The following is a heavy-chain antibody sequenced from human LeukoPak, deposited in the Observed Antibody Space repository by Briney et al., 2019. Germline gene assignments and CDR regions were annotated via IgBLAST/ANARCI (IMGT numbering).Heavy chain of an antibody. J-gene: IGHJ4*02. Sequence: GASVKVSCKASGYTFTGYYMHWVRQAPGQGLEWMGWINPNSGGTNYAQKFQGRVTMTRDTSISTAYMELSRLRSDDTAVYYCASLSRIAVAVGYFDYWGQGTLVTVSS. D-gene: IGHD6-19*01. CDR2: INPNSGGT. CDR1: GYTFTGYY. CDR3: ASLSRIAVAVGYFDY. V-gene: IGHV1-2*02.